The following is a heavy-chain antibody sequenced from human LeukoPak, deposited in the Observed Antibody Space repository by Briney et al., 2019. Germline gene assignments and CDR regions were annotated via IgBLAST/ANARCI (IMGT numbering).Heavy chain of an antibody. Sequence: AGGSLRLSCAASGSTVSSNYMSWVRQAPGKGLEWVSLIYAGGSTYYADAVKGRFTISRHNSKNTLHLQMNSLRAEDTAVYYCARGGATRGRFENWGQGTLVTVSS. CDR1: GSTVSSNY. V-gene: IGHV3-53*01. D-gene: IGHD1-26*01. CDR2: IYAGGST. CDR3: ARGGATRGRFEN. J-gene: IGHJ4*02.